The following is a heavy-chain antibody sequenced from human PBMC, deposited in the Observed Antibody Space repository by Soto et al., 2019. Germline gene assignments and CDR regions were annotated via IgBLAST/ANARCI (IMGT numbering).Heavy chain of an antibody. CDR3: ARDLMVRGVLLDYYYGMDV. CDR1: GGTFSSYA. CDR2: IIPIFGTA. J-gene: IGHJ6*04. Sequence: SVKVSCKASGGTFSSYAISWVRQAPGQGLEWMGGIIPIFGTANYAQKFQGRVTITADESTSTAYMELSRLRSEDTAVYYCARDLMVRGVLLDYYYGMDVWGEGTTVTVSS. V-gene: IGHV1-69*13. D-gene: IGHD3-10*01.